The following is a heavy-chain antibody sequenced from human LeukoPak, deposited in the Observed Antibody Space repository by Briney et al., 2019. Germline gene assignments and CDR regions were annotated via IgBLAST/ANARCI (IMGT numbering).Heavy chain of an antibody. D-gene: IGHD3-22*01. CDR2: IIPIFGTA. V-gene: IGHV1-69*01. Sequence: SVKVSCKASGGTSSRYAISWVRQAPGQGLEWMGGIIPIFGTANYAQKFQGRVTITADESTSTAYMELSSLRSEDTAVSYCATTTAGRFLYWLLNIDSWGQGTLVTVSS. CDR3: ATTTAGRFLYWLLNIDS. CDR1: GGTSSRYA. J-gene: IGHJ4*02.